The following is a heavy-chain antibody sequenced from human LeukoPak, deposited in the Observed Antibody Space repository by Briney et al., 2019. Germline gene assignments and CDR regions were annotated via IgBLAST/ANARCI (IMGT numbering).Heavy chain of an antibody. CDR2: IYPGDSDT. D-gene: IGHD5-24*01. J-gene: IGHJ3*02. CDR1: GYTFTKYW. CDR3: ARQTVEMATVDI. Sequence: GESLKISCKGSGYTFTKYWIGWVRQTPGKGLECMGIIYPGDSDTRYSPSFQGQVTISADKSISTAYLQWSSLKASDTAMYYCARQTVEMATVDIWGQGTMVTVSS. V-gene: IGHV5-51*01.